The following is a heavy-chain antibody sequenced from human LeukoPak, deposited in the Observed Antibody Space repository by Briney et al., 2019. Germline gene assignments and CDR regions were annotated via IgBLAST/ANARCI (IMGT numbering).Heavy chain of an antibody. D-gene: IGHD4-17*01. Sequence: GGSLRLSCAASGFTFSSYSMNWVRQAPGKGLEWVSSISSSSYIYYADSVKGRFTISRDNAKNPLYLQMNSLRAEDTAVYYCARDRQKATYGDYQDWFDPWGQGTLVTVSS. CDR2: ISSSSYI. V-gene: IGHV3-21*01. CDR1: GFTFSSYS. CDR3: ARDRQKATYGDYQDWFDP. J-gene: IGHJ5*02.